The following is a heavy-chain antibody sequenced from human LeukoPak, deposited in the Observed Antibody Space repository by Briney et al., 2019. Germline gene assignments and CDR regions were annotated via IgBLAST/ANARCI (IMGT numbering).Heavy chain of an antibody. J-gene: IGHJ4*02. Sequence: ASVKVSCKASGYTFTDYVMNWVGQAPGQGLEWMGWINTNTGNPTYAQGFTGRFVFSLDTSVSTAYLQISSLKAEDTAVYYCARGLSVLNWNDLSRISGYWGQGTLVTVSS. CDR3: ARGLSVLNWNDLSRISGY. D-gene: IGHD1-1*01. CDR1: GYTFTDYV. V-gene: IGHV7-4-1*02. CDR2: INTNTGNP.